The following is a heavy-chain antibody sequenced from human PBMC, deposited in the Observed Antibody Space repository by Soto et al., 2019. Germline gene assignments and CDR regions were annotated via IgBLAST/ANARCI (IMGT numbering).Heavy chain of an antibody. J-gene: IGHJ6*02. CDR3: ATGGGQNPYYYYGMDV. CDR2: FDPEDGET. D-gene: IGHD3-16*01. CDR1: GYTLTELS. V-gene: IGHV1-24*01. Sequence: GASVKVSCKVSGYTLTELSMHWVRQAPRKGLEWMGGFDPEDGETIYAQKFQGRVTMTEDTSTDTAYMELSSLRSEDTAVYYCATGGGQNPYYYYGMDVWGQGTTLTVSS.